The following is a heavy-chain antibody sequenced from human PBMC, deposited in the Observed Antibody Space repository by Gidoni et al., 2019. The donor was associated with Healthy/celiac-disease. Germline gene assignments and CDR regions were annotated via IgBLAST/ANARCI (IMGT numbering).Heavy chain of an antibody. Sequence: EVQLVESGGGLVQPGRSLRLSCAASGFTFDDYAMPWARQAPGKGLGWVSVISWNSGRIGYADSVKGRFTISRDNAKNSLYLQINSLRAEDTALYYCAKDAGTLYYYYMDVWGKGTTVTVSS. D-gene: IGHD6-13*01. CDR1: GFTFDDYA. J-gene: IGHJ6*03. CDR2: ISWNSGRI. CDR3: AKDAGTLYYYYMDV. V-gene: IGHV3-9*01.